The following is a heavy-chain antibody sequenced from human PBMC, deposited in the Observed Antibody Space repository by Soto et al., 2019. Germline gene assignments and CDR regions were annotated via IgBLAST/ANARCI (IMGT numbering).Heavy chain of an antibody. D-gene: IGHD3-22*01. CDR2: ISSSSSYI. CDR3: ARGVSYYDSSGYYYGGGAFDI. J-gene: IGHJ3*02. V-gene: IGHV3-21*01. CDR1: GFTFSSYS. Sequence: PGGSLRLSCAASGFTFSSYSMNWVRQAPGKGLEWVSSISSSSSYIYYADSVKGRFTISRDNAKNSLYLKMNSLRAEDTAVYYCARGVSYYDSSGYYYGGGAFDIWGQGTMVTVSS.